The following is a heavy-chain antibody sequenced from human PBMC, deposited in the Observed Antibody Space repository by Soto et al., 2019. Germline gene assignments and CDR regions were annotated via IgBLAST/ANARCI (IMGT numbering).Heavy chain of an antibody. Sequence: PGESLKISCKHSGFNFPTFWIAWVRQMPGKGLEWMGTIYPDDSDTRYSPSFQGQVTISADKSIQTAYLQMNSLKTEDTAVYYCARKYSNAWPFDHWGQGTLVTVSS. D-gene: IGHD2-21*01. CDR2: IYPDDSDT. CDR3: ARKYSNAWPFDH. J-gene: IGHJ4*02. CDR1: GFNFPTFW. V-gene: IGHV5-51*01.